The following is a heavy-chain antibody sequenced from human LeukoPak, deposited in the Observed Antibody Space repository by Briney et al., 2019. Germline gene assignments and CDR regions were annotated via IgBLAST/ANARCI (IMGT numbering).Heavy chain of an antibody. CDR2: IYPDGSDA. CDR1: GYSFNTYW. V-gene: IGHV5-51*01. D-gene: IGHD1-7*01. Sequence: GESLKISCKGSGYSFNTYWIGWVRHLPGKGLEWMGIIYPDGSDARYSPSFQGQVIISVDKSISTAYLQWSTLKASDTAMYYCATPTLGTIGEYLFDYWGQGTLVTVSS. J-gene: IGHJ4*02. CDR3: ATPTLGTIGEYLFDY.